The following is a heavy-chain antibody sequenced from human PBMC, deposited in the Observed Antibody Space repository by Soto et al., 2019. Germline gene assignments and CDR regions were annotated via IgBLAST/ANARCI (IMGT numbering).Heavy chain of an antibody. CDR2: INAGNGNT. D-gene: IGHD3-3*01. CDR1: GYTFTSYA. J-gene: IGHJ4*02. Sequence: VKVSCKASGYTFTSYAMHWVRQAPGQRLEWMGWINAGNGNTKYSQKFQGRVTITRDTSASTAYMELSSLRSEDTAVYYCARSATDHYDFWSGYYSGPLDYWGQGTLVTVSS. CDR3: ARSATDHYDFWSGYYSGPLDY. V-gene: IGHV1-3*01.